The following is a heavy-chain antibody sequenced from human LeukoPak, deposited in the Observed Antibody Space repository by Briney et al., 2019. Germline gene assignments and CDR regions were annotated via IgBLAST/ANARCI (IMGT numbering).Heavy chain of an antibody. Sequence: SETLSLTCAVYGGSFSGYYWNWIRQPPGKGLEWIGEINHSGSTNYNPSLKSRVTISVDTSKNQFSLKLSSVTAADTAVYYCARANRSAGTGFSDYWGQGTLVTVSS. CDR2: INHSGST. J-gene: IGHJ4*02. CDR1: GGSFSGYY. V-gene: IGHV4-34*01. D-gene: IGHD6-13*01. CDR3: ARANRSAGTGFSDY.